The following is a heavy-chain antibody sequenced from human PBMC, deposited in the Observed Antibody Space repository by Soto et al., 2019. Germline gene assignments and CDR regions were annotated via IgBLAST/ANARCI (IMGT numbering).Heavy chain of an antibody. Sequence: SQTRSLTCAISGDSVSSKSAAWNWIRQSPSRGLGWLGRTYYNSKWYSDYAVSVKGRISINPDTSKNQFSLQLNSVTPEDTAVYYCASAGSDGFDFWGQGTIVNVSS. CDR2: TYYNSKWYS. CDR1: GDSVSSKSAA. J-gene: IGHJ3*01. V-gene: IGHV6-1*01. D-gene: IGHD6-25*01. CDR3: ASAGSDGFDF.